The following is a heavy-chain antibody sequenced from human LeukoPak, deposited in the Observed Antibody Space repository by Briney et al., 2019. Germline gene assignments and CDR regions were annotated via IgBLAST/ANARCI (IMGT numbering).Heavy chain of an antibody. V-gene: IGHV1-2*02. D-gene: IGHD3-9*01. Sequence: ASVKVSCKASGYTFTGYYMHWVRQAPGQGLEWMGWINPNSGGTNYAQKFQGRVTMTRDTSISTAYMELSRLRSDDTAVYYCARGGPILRYFDWSGDYWGQGTLVPSPQ. CDR1: GYTFTGYY. CDR2: INPNSGGT. CDR3: ARGGPILRYFDWSGDY. J-gene: IGHJ4*02.